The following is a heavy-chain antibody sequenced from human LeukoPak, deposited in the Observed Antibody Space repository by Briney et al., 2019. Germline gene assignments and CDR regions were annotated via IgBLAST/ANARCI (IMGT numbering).Heavy chain of an antibody. CDR1: RFTFSSYA. D-gene: IGHD3-22*01. J-gene: IGHJ4*02. CDR2: ISGSGGST. Sequence: PGGSLRLSCAASRFTFSSYAMSWVRQAPGKGLEWVSAISGSGGSTYYADSLKGRFTISRDNAKNSLYLQMNSLRAEDTAVYYCAREGYDSSGSLDYWGQGTLVTVSS. CDR3: AREGYDSSGSLDY. V-gene: IGHV3-23*01.